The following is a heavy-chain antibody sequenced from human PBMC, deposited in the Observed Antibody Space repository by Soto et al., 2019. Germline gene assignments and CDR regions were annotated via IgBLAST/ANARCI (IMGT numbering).Heavy chain of an antibody. CDR3: ARDGGSYGHFDY. Sequence: SETLSLTCTVSGGSISSYYWSWIRQPPGKGLEWIGYIYYSGSTNYNPSLKSRVTISVDTSKNQFSLKLSSVTAADTAVYYCARDGGSYGHFDYWGQGILVTVS. V-gene: IGHV4-59*01. CDR1: GGSISSYY. CDR2: IYYSGST. J-gene: IGHJ4*02. D-gene: IGHD2-15*01.